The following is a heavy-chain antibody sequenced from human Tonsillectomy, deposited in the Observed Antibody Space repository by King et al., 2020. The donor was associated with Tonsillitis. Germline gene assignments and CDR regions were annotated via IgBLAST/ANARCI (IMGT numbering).Heavy chain of an antibody. Sequence: VQLVESGGGVVQPGGSLRLSCAASGFTFSAYGMHWVRQAPGKGLEWVAFIRYDGSNKYYGDSVKGRFTISRDSSKNRLYLQMNSLSVEDTAMYYCAKVRRITSTGTSGDYWGQGTLVAVSS. D-gene: IGHD1-1*01. CDR1: GFTFSAYG. J-gene: IGHJ4*02. CDR3: AKVRRITSTGTSGDY. CDR2: IRYDGSNK. V-gene: IGHV3-30*02.